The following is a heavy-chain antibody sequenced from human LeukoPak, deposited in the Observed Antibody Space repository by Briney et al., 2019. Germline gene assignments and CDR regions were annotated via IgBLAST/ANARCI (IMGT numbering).Heavy chain of an antibody. CDR2: ISSSSSYI. CDR1: GFTFSSYS. D-gene: IGHD3/OR15-3a*01. Sequence: GGSLRLSCAASGFTFSSYSMSWVRQAPGKGLEWVSSISSSSSYIYYADSVKGRFTISRDNAKNSLYLQMNSLRAEDTAVYYCARDRTGNYAPFDYWGQGTLVTVSS. J-gene: IGHJ4*02. V-gene: IGHV3-21*01. CDR3: ARDRTGNYAPFDY.